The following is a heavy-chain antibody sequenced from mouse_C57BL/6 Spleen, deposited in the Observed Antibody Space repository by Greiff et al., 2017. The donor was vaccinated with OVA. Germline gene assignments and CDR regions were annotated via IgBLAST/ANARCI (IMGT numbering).Heavy chain of an antibody. D-gene: IGHD4-1*02. J-gene: IGHJ1*03. V-gene: IGHV1-53*01. CDR2: INPSNGGT. CDR3: AATGTRSGYCDV. Sequence: QVQLQQPGTELVKPGASVKLSCKASGYTFTSYWMHWVKQRPGQGLEWIGNINPSNGGTNYNEKFKSKATLTVDKSSSTAYMQLSSLTSGDSAVYYCAATGTRSGYCDVWGTGTTVTVSS. CDR1: GYTFTSYW.